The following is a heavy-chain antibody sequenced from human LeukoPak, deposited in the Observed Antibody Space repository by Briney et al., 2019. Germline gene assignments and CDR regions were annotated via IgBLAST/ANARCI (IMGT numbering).Heavy chain of an antibody. CDR2: IYTSGST. CDR3: ARTTAQAAAGSGGWFDP. V-gene: IGHV4-4*07. D-gene: IGHD6-13*01. Sequence: SETLSLTCTVSCGSISSYYWSWMRQPAGKGREWIGRIYTSGSTNYNPSLKSRVTMSVDTSKNQFSLKLSSVTAAHTAVHYCARTTAQAAAGSGGWFDPSGQGTLVTVSS. CDR1: CGSISSYY. J-gene: IGHJ5*02.